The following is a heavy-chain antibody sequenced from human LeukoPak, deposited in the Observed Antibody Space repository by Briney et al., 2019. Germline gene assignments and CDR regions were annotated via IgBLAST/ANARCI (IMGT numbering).Heavy chain of an antibody. CDR2: IKQDGSEK. CDR3: AKENGSYYSYIDY. D-gene: IGHD1-26*01. V-gene: IGHV3-7*03. Sequence: GGSLRLSCAASGFTFSSYWMSWVRQAPGKGLEWVANIKQDGSEKYYVDSVKGRFTISRDNAKNSLYLQMNSLRAEDTAVYYCAKENGSYYSYIDYWGQGTLVTVSS. J-gene: IGHJ4*02. CDR1: GFTFSSYW.